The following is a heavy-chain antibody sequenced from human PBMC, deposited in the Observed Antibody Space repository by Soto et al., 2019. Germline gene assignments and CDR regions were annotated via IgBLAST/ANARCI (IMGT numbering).Heavy chain of an antibody. J-gene: IGHJ3*02. D-gene: IGHD3-9*01. CDR1: GYTFTSYA. CDR2: INAGNGNT. CDR3: ARGRNVLRYFDWLSGAFDI. Sequence: APVQVPCKASGYTFTSYAMHWVRQAPGQRLEWMGWINAGNGNTKYSQKFQGRVTITRDTSASTAYMELSSLRSEDTAVYYCARGRNVLRYFDWLSGAFDIWGQGTMVTVSS. V-gene: IGHV1-3*01.